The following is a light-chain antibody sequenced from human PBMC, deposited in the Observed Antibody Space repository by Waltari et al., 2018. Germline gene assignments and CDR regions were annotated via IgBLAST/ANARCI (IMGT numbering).Light chain of an antibody. Sequence: SFVLTQPPSVSVAPGKTAMITCGGNNIGSKSVNWYQQKPGQAPVLVIYHDKDRPSGIPERFSGSNSENTATLTISRVEAGDEADYFCQLWDSNSDHWVFGGGTKLTVL. V-gene: IGLV3-21*04. CDR2: HDK. CDR1: NIGSKS. CDR3: QLWDSNSDHWV. J-gene: IGLJ3*02.